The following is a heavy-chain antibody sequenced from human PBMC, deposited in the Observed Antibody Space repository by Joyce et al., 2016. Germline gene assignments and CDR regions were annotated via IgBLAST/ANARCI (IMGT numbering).Heavy chain of an antibody. D-gene: IGHD1-1*01. V-gene: IGHV4-59*01. Sequence: QVQLQESGPGLVKPSDTLSLTCTVPGASISDYYGSWIRQPPGKGLEWMGYIHYRGRTKANPSLTSRVTISVDTSNNQFSLSLRSVTTADTAVYYCAKDRGRSTGEFDFWGQGTLVTVSS. J-gene: IGHJ4*02. CDR2: IHYRGRT. CDR1: GASISDYY. CDR3: AKDRGRSTGEFDF.